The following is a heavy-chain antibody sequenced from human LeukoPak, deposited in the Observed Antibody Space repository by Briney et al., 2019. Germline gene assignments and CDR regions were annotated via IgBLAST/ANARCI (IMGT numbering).Heavy chain of an antibody. CDR1: GYSISSGYY. CDR2: IYHSGST. CDR3: ARDFSGYDSYYYYMDV. V-gene: IGHV4-38-2*02. Sequence: PSETLSLTCTVSGYSISSGYYWGWIRQPPGKGLEWIGSIYHSGSTYYNPSLKSRVTISVDTSKNQFSLKLSSVTAADTAVYYCARDFSGYDSYYYYMDVWGKGTTVTVSS. D-gene: IGHD5-12*01. J-gene: IGHJ6*03.